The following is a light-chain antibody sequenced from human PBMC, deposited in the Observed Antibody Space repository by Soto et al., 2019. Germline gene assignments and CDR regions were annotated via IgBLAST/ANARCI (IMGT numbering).Light chain of an antibody. CDR1: QSVSSSY. Sequence: EIVLTQSPGTLSLSLGERATLSCRASQSVSSSYLAWYQLKPGQAPRLLIYGESGRATGIPDRFSGTGSGTDFTLTITRLEPPDFAIYYCQQYGGSPSITFGQGTRLEIK. V-gene: IGKV3-20*01. CDR2: GES. J-gene: IGKJ5*01. CDR3: QQYGGSPSIT.